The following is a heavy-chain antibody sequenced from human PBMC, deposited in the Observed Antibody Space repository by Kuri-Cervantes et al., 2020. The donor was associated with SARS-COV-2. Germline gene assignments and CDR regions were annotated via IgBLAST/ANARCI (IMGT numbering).Heavy chain of an antibody. Sequence: SETLSLTCAVYGGSFSGYYWSWIRQPPGKGLEWIGEINHSGSTNYNPSLKSRVTISVDTSKNQFSLKLSSVTAADTAVYYCARRSGAARPFLFDYWGQGTLVTVSS. V-gene: IGHV4-34*01. CDR3: ARRSGAARPFLFDY. D-gene: IGHD6-6*01. J-gene: IGHJ4*02. CDR1: GGSFSGYY. CDR2: INHSGST.